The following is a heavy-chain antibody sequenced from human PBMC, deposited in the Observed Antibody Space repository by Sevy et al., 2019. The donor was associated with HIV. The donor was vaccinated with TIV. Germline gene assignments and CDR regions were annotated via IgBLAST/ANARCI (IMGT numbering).Heavy chain of an antibody. CDR1: GGSISSSSYC. D-gene: IGHD3-3*01. CDR3: ARHSRLRFFSPINYYYYGMDV. J-gene: IGHJ6*02. V-gene: IGHV4-39*01. CDR2: IYYSGST. Sequence: SETLSLTYTVSGGSISSSSYCWGWIRQPPGKGLEWIGSIYYSGSTYYNPSLKSRVTISVDTSKNQFSLKLSSVTAADTAVYYCARHSRLRFFSPINYYYYGMDVWGQGTTVTVSS.